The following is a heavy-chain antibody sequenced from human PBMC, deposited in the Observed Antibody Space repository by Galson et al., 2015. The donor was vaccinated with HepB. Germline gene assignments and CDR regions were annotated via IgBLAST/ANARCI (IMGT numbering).Heavy chain of an antibody. J-gene: IGHJ4*02. D-gene: IGHD3-3*01. CDR2: ISAYNGNT. V-gene: IGHV1-18*01. CDR1: GGTFTYYS. Sequence: SVKVSCKASGGTFTYYSISWVREAPGQGLEWMGWISAYNGNTNYAQKLQGRVSMTTDTSTNTAYMELRSLTTGDTAMYYCARDGVMGWSRSKRYFDYWGQGTLVTVSS. CDR3: ARDGVMGWSRSKRYFDY.